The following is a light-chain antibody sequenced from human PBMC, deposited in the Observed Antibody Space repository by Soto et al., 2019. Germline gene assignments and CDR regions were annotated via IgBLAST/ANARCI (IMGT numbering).Light chain of an antibody. J-gene: IGKJ1*01. CDR1: QTISSW. V-gene: IGKV1-5*03. CDR3: QHYDSYSEA. CDR2: KAS. Sequence: IQMTQSPSTLSVSVLDIVTITCRASQTISSWLAWYQQKPGKAPKLLIYKASTLKSGVPSRFSGSGSGTEFTLTISSLQPDDFATYYCQHYDSYSEAFGQGTKVDI.